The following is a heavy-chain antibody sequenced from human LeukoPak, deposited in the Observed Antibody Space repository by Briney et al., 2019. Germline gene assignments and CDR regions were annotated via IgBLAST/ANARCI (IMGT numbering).Heavy chain of an antibody. CDR3: ARGGTMIEGYYYMDV. CDR1: GHSTTRGYY. D-gene: IGHD3-22*01. CDR2: FFQSDKS. Sequence: SETLSLTCHISGHSTTRGYYWAWFRQSPGKGLEWIATFFQSDKSFYNASLESRVTMSLDTSKNQFSLKLSSVTAADTAVYYCARGGTMIEGYYYMDVWGKGTTVTVSS. J-gene: IGHJ6*03. V-gene: IGHV4-38-2*02.